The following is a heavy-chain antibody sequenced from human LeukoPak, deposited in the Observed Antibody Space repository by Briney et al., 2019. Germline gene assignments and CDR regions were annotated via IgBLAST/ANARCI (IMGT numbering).Heavy chain of an antibody. CDR1: SFPLCSYG. J-gene: IGHJ4*02. CDR2: GSSKSYGSNT. Sequence: GGSLTLPCAVSSFPLCSYGVHWVRHARGKGLEWVAFGSSKSYGSNTYYGDSVRGRFTISRVTSKNTLYLQMNGLRSDDTAVYYCANNAAVPDTHYLNWGQGTLVTVSS. V-gene: IGHV3-30*02. CDR3: ANNAAVPDTHYLN. D-gene: IGHD5-18*01.